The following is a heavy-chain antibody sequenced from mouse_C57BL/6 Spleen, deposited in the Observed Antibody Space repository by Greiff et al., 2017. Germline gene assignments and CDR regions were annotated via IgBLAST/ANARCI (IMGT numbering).Heavy chain of an antibody. CDR2: ISSGGDYI. D-gene: IGHD1-1*01. CDR1: GFTFSSYA. Sequence: EVKLVESGEGLVKPGGSLKLSCAASGFTFSSYAMSWVRQTPEKRLEWVAYISSGGDYIYYADTVKGRFTISRDNARNTLYLQMSSLKSEDTAMYYCTRVYGSSYGYFDVWGTGTTVTVSS. V-gene: IGHV5-9-1*02. CDR3: TRVYGSSYGYFDV. J-gene: IGHJ1*03.